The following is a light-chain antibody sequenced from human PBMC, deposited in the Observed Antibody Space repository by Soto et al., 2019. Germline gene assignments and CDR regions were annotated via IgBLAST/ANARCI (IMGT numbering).Light chain of an antibody. CDR1: QNIYNS. V-gene: IGKV1-39*01. J-gene: IGKJ1*01. CDR3: QQSYSTPRT. CDR2: GAS. Sequence: DFQMTQSPSSLSAALGDRVTITCRTSQNIYNSLNWYQQKAGRAPAVLIYGASNLQGGVPLRFSGSGSGTDFTLTISSLQPEDFATYYCQQSYSTPRTFGQGTNADIK.